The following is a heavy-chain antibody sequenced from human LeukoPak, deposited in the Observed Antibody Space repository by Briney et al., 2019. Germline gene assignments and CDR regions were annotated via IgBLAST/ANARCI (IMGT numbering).Heavy chain of an antibody. CDR1: RFTFSDYY. J-gene: IGHJ4*02. CDR2: ISSSGKTI. Sequence: PGGSLRLSCAASRFTFSDYYMSWIRQAPGKGLEWVSYISSSGKTIYYADSVKGRFTISRDNAKNSLYLQMNSLRAEDTAVYYCARHLREYYYDSGVFSGYWGQGTLVTVSS. D-gene: IGHD3-22*01. V-gene: IGHV3-11*04. CDR3: ARHLREYYYDSGVFSGY.